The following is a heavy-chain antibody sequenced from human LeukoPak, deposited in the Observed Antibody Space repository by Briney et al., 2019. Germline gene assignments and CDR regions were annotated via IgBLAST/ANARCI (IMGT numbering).Heavy chain of an antibody. Sequence: SETLSLTCSVSGDSISTSSYYWGWIRQPPGKGLEWIGTIYYSGSTYYNPSLTSRVTISVDTSKNQFSLKLSSVTAADTAVYYCARHSGSGSYHSPFGNWGQGTLVTVSS. J-gene: IGHJ4*02. CDR3: ARHSGSGSYHSPFGN. CDR1: GDSISTSSYY. CDR2: IYYSGST. D-gene: IGHD3-10*01. V-gene: IGHV4-39*01.